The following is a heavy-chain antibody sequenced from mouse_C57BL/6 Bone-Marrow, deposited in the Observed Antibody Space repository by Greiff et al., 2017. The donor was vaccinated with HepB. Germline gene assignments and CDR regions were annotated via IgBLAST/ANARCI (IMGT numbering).Heavy chain of an antibody. CDR3: ARRRDYGSSFFAY. CDR1: GYTFTSYW. CDR2: IYPGSGST. J-gene: IGHJ3*01. D-gene: IGHD1-1*01. V-gene: IGHV1-55*01. Sequence: QVQLQQPGAELVKPGASVKMSCKASGYTFTSYWITWVKQRPGQGLEWIGDIYPGSGSTNYNEKFKSKATLTVDTSSSTAYMQLSSLTSEDSAVYYCARRRDYGSSFFAYWGQGTLVTVSA.